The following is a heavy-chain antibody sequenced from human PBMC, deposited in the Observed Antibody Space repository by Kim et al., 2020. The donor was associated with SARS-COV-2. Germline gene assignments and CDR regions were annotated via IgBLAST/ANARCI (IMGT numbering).Heavy chain of an antibody. D-gene: IGHD3-10*01. CDR3: CRPVPPDFRETD. CDR1: GFTFSDSA. Sequence: GGSLRLSCAASGFTFSDSAIHWVRQASGKGLEWVGRIRSKANSYATEYAASVKGRFTISRDDSKNTAYLQMNSLKTEDTAVYYCCRPVPPDFRETDWGQGTLVTVSS. V-gene: IGHV3-73*01. J-gene: IGHJ4*02. CDR2: IRSKANSYAT.